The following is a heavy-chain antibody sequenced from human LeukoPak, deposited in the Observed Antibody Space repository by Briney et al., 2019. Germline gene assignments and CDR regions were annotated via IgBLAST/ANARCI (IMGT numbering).Heavy chain of an antibody. CDR1: GYTFKNYG. CDR3: ARREQWLVGDDY. J-gene: IGHJ4*02. Sequence: ASVKVSCKASGYTFKNYGVSWVRQAPGQGFEWMGWISASNGNTNYAQKFQGRVTMTTDTSTSTAYMEPRSLRFDDTAVYYCARREQWLVGDDYWGQGTLVTVSS. D-gene: IGHD6-19*01. CDR2: ISASNGNT. V-gene: IGHV1-18*01.